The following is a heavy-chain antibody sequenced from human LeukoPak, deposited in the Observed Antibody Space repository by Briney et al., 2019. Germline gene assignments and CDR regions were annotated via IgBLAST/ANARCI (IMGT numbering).Heavy chain of an antibody. CDR2: IYHSGST. CDR3: ARGSVTMVRGVSSGGFDY. J-gene: IGHJ4*02. Sequence: SETLSLICAVSGGSISSGGYSWSWIRQPPGKGLEWIGYIYHSGSTYYHPSLKSRVTISVERSKHQFSLQLSSLTAGGTVVFYGARGSVTMVRGVSSGGFDYWGQRTLVTVSS. V-gene: IGHV4-30-2*01. CDR1: GGSISSGGYS. D-gene: IGHD3-10*01.